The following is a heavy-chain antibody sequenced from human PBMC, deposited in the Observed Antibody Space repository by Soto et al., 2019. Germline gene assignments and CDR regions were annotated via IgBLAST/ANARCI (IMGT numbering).Heavy chain of an antibody. V-gene: IGHV3-30-3*01. CDR1: GFTFSSYA. CDR3: ARDPGPYCDFWSGLFDY. D-gene: IGHD3-3*01. Sequence: GGSLRLSCAASGFTFSSYAMHWVRQAPGKGLEWVAVISYDGSNKYYADSVKGRFTISRDNSKNTLYLQMNSLRAEDTAVYYCARDPGPYCDFWSGLFDYWGQGTLVTVSS. J-gene: IGHJ4*02. CDR2: ISYDGSNK.